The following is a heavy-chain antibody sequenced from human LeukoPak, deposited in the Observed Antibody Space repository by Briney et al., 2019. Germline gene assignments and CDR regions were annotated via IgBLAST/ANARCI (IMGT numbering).Heavy chain of an antibody. J-gene: IGHJ4*02. V-gene: IGHV4-4*07. CDR1: GGSISSYY. CDR2: IYTSGST. CDR3: ARDNGGIAASYYFDY. Sequence: SETLSLTCTASGGSISSYYWSWIRQPAGKGLEWIGRIYTSGSTNYNPSLKSRVTMSVDTSKNQFSLKLSSVTAADTAVYYCARDNGGIAASYYFDYWGQGTLVTVSS. D-gene: IGHD6-13*01.